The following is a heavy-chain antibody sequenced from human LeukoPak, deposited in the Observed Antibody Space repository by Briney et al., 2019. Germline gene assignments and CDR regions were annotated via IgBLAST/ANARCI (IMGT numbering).Heavy chain of an antibody. V-gene: IGHV4-30-4*01. CDR2: IYYSGST. CDR1: GGSISSGDYY. J-gene: IGHJ4*02. D-gene: IGHD3-10*01. CDR3: ARASIWFGELSAFDY. Sequence: SETLSLTCTVSGGSISSGDYYWSWIRQPPGKGLEWIGYIYYSGSTYYNPSLKSRVTISVDRSKNQFSLKLSSVTAADTAVYYCARASIWFGELSAFDYWGQGTLVTVSS.